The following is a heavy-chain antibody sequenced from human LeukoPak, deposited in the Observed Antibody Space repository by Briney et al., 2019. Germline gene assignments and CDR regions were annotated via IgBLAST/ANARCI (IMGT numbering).Heavy chain of an antibody. J-gene: IGHJ4*02. CDR1: GFTFSSYA. CDR3: ARCSGVFGSSDY. CDR2: ISSGTGSYI. Sequence: GGSLRLSCAASGFTFSSYAMSWVRQAPGKGLEWVSTISSGTGSYIYYADSVRGRFTISRDNAKNSLYLQMNSLRAEDTAVYYCARCSGVFGSSDYWGQGTLVTVSS. D-gene: IGHD6-6*01. V-gene: IGHV3-21*01.